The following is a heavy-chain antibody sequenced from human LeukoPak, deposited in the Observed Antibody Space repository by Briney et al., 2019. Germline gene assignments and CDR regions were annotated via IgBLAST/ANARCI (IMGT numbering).Heavy chain of an antibody. D-gene: IGHD6-19*01. J-gene: IGHJ4*02. CDR1: GVSINNYY. CDR2: IYYSGST. CDR3: ARGSSDWYGPSGY. V-gene: IGHV4-59*01. Sequence: SETLSLTCTVSGVSINNYYWSWIRQPPGKGLEWIGYIYYSGSTNYNPSLKSRVTISVDTSRNQFSLKLTSVTAADTAMYYCARGSSDWYGPSGYWGQGTLVTVSS.